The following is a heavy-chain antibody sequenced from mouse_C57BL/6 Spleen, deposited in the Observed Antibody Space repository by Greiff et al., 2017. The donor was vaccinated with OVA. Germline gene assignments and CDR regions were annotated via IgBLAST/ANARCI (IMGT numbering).Heavy chain of an antibody. CDR2: INPSSGYT. CDR3: ARLAVVDYYAMDY. CDR1: GYTFTSYW. V-gene: IGHV1-7*01. Sequence: VQLQQSGAELAKPGASVKLSCKASGYTFTSYWMHWVKQRPGQGLEWIGYINPSSGYTKYNQKFKDKATLTADKSSSTAYMQLSSLTYDDSAVYYCARLAVVDYYAMDYWGQGTSVTVSS. J-gene: IGHJ4*01. D-gene: IGHD1-1*01.